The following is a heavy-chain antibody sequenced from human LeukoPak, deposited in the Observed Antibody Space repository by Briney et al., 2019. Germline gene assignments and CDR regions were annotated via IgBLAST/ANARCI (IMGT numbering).Heavy chain of an antibody. CDR3: ARDSADCGGDCYSPYAFDI. J-gene: IGHJ3*02. V-gene: IGHV1-69*04. CDR2: ITPILGIA. Sequence: SVKVSCKASGGTFSSYAISWVRQAPGQGLEWMGRITPILGIANYAQKFQGRVTITADKSTSTAYMELSSLRSEDTAVYYCARDSADCGGDCYSPYAFDIWGQGTMVTVSS. D-gene: IGHD2-21*02. CDR1: GGTFSSYA.